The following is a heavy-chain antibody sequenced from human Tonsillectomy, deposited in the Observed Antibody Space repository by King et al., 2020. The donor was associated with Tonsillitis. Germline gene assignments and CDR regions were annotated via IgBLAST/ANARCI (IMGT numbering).Heavy chain of an antibody. V-gene: IGHV3-30*18. CDR2: ISYDGNDE. CDR3: VKDGIVDEAVLNPVYYYYYMDV. J-gene: IGHJ6*03. CDR1: GFTFNRNG. Sequence: VQLVESGGGVVRPGRSLRLSCVASGFTFNRNGMHWVRQTPGKGLEWLAVISYDGNDEYHADSVKGRFTISRDNSKNTLYLQMNSLRTEDTAVYYCVKDGIVDEAVLNPVYYYYYMDVWGKGTTVTVSS. D-gene: IGHD2-15*01.